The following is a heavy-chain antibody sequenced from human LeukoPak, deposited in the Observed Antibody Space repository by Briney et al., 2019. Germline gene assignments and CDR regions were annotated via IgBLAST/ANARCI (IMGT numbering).Heavy chain of an antibody. D-gene: IGHD3-3*01. CDR2: IYTSGST. J-gene: IGHJ5*02. CDR1: GGSISSYY. Sequence: SETLSLTCTVSGGSISSYYWSWIRQPAGKGLEWIGRIYTSGSTNYNPSLKSRVTMSVDTSKNQFSLKLSSVTAADTAVYYCARDIYPFWSGYVWWFDPWGQGTLVTVSS. CDR3: ARDIYPFWSGYVWWFDP. V-gene: IGHV4-4*07.